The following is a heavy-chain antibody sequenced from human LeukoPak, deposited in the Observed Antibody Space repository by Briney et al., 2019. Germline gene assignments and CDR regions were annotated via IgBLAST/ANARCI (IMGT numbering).Heavy chain of an antibody. V-gene: IGHV3-74*01. CDR1: GFTFSSYW. CDR2: INSDGSST. J-gene: IGHJ3*02. CDR3: AGVANTNYCSSTSCYAGNAFDI. D-gene: IGHD2-2*01. Sequence: GGSLRLSCAASGFTFSSYWMHWVRQAPGKGLVWVSRINSDGSSTSYADSVKGRFTISRDNAKNTLYLQMNSLRAEDTAVYYCAGVANTNYCSSTSCYAGNAFDIWGQGTMVTVSS.